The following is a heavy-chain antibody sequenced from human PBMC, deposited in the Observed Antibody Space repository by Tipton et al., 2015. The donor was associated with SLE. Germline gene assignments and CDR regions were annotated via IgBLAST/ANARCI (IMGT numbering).Heavy chain of an antibody. CDR3: AKDLEDCSGGSCYSEGTLVDY. CDR2: INPSGGST. J-gene: IGHJ4*02. V-gene: IGHV1-46*01. CDR1: GYTFTTYG. D-gene: IGHD2-15*01. Sequence: QLVQSGAEVKKPGASVKVSCKASGYTFTTYGISWVRQAPGQGLEWMGVINPSGGSTSYAQKFQGRVTMTRDTSTSTVYMELSSLRAEDTAVYYCAKDLEDCSGGSCYSEGTLVDYWGQGTLVTVSS.